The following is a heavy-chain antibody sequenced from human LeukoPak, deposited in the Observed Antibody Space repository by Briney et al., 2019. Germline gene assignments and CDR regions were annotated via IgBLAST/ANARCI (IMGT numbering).Heavy chain of an antibody. D-gene: IGHD6-6*01. CDR2: INHSGST. V-gene: IGHV4-34*01. Sequence: PSETLSLTCAVYGGSFSGYYWSWIRQPPGKGLEWIGEINHSGSTNYNPSLKSRVTISIDTSKNQFSLKLSSVTAADTAVYYCARGRVAARPFDYWGQGTLATVSS. CDR3: ARGRVAARPFDY. CDR1: GGSFSGYY. J-gene: IGHJ4*02.